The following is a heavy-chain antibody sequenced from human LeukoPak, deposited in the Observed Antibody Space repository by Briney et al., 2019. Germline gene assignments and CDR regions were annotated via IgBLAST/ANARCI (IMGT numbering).Heavy chain of an antibody. CDR3: ARESRSSTSCNENWFDP. CDR1: GGSISSHY. J-gene: IGHJ5*02. D-gene: IGHD2-2*01. CDR2: IYCSGST. V-gene: IGHV4-59*11. Sequence: PSETLSLTCTVSGGSISSHYWSWIRQPPGKGLEWIGYIYCSGSTNYNPSLKSRVTISVDTSKNQFSLKLSAVTAADTAVYYCARESRSSTSCNENWFDPWGQGTLVTVSS.